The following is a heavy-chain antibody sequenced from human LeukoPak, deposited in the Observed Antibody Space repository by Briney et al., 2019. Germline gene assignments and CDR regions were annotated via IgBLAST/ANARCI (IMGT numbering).Heavy chain of an antibody. CDR2: IRSKANSYAT. D-gene: IGHD6-19*01. V-gene: IGHV3-73*01. J-gene: IGHJ4*02. CDR1: GFTFSSSA. Sequence: HPGGSLRLSCAASGFTFSSSAMHWVRQASGKGLEWVGRIRSKANSYATAYAASVKGRFTISRDDSKNTAYLQMNSLKTEDTAVYYCTRPVTVADDGGGYWGQGTLVTVSS. CDR3: TRPVTVADDGGGY.